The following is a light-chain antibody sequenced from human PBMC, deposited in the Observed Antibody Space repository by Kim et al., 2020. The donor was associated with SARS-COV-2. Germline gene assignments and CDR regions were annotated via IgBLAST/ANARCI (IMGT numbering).Light chain of an antibody. CDR3: SSYAGNGNGI. Sequence: QSVLTQPPSASGSPGQSITISCTGTSSAVGAYDYVTWYQQWPAGVPRLLIHNVSRRPTAVASRFSGSKAGNTASLTVSGLQPEDEADYYCSSYAGNGNGIFGTGTKVTVL. V-gene: IGLV2-8*01. CDR2: NVS. J-gene: IGLJ1*01. CDR1: SSAVGAYDY.